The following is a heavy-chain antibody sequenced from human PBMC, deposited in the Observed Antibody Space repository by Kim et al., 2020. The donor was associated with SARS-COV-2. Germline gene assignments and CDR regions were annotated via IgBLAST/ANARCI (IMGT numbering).Heavy chain of an antibody. V-gene: IGHV1-46*01. CDR1: GYTFTSYY. Sequence: ASVKVSCKASGYTFTSYYMHWVRQAPGQGLEWMGIINPSGGSTSYAQKFQGRVTMTRDTSTSTVYMELSSLRSEDTAVYYCARDDALYSGSYPGYYYYGMDVWGQGTTVTVSS. J-gene: IGHJ6*02. D-gene: IGHD1-26*01. CDR3: ARDDALYSGSYPGYYYYGMDV. CDR2: INPSGGST.